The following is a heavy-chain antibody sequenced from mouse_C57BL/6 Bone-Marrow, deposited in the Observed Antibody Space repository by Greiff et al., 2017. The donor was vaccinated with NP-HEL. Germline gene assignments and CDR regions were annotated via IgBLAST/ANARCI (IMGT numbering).Heavy chain of an antibody. CDR1: GFNIKDDY. CDR3: TTLYGI. V-gene: IGHV14-4*01. D-gene: IGHD1-1*01. J-gene: IGHJ2*01. CDR2: IDPENGDT. Sequence: ASVPFSCPASGFNIKDDYMHWVQQRPEQGLEWIGWIDPENGDTEYASKFQGKATITADTSSNTAYLQLSSLTSEDTAVYYCTTLYGIWGQGTTLTVSS.